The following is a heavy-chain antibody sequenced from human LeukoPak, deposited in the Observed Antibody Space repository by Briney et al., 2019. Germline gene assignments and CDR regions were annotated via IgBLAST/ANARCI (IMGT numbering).Heavy chain of an antibody. Sequence: GGSLRLPCAASGFTFTTYVIHWVRQAPGKGLEWVAVISQTGRIETYADSVQGRFTVSRDNSNNMAYLQMNSLKTEDTAVYYCARDRAVALPTYYYYMDVWGKGTTVTVSS. CDR3: ARDRAVALPTYYYYMDV. CDR2: ISQTGRIE. D-gene: IGHD2-15*01. CDR1: GFTFTTYV. J-gene: IGHJ6*03. V-gene: IGHV3-30*04.